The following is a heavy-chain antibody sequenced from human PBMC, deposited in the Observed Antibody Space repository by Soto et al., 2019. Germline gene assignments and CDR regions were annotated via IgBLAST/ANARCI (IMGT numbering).Heavy chain of an antibody. V-gene: IGHV1-18*01. CDR3: VRCYCSVGSCYTCWHFDL. D-gene: IGHD2-15*01. Sequence: QVQLVQSGAEVKEPGASVKLSCQASGYTFMNYAISWVRQALGQGLEWMGWISPSTGDTDQAQNFQGRVTMTLDTSTNTANLELRTLRSDDSAVYYCVRCYCSVGSCYTCWHFDLWGRGTLVTVSS. J-gene: IGHJ2*01. CDR2: ISPSTGDT. CDR1: GYTFMNYA.